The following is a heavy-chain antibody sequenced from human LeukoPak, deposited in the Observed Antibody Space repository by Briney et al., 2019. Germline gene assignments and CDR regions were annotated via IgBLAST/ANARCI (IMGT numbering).Heavy chain of an antibody. Sequence: GGSLTLPCAVSRLTFRRCPMLGVPRARGEAREGVSGISGRGGSTYYADSGKGRFTISRDNSKYTLYLQMNSLRAEDTAVYYCAKRGGGAFDAFDIWGQGTMVTVSS. V-gene: IGHV3-23*01. CDR3: AKRGGGAFDAFDI. J-gene: IGHJ3*02. CDR1: RLTFRRCP. D-gene: IGHD1-26*01. CDR2: ISGRGGST.